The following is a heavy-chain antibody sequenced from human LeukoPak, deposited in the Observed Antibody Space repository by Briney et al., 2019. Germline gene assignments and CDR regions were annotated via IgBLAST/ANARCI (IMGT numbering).Heavy chain of an antibody. V-gene: IGHV3-7*05. CDR3: ARDIDFRFDY. Sequence: GGSLRLSCAASGFSFSNYNMSWVRQAPGKGLEWVANIKEDGGEKYSVDSVKGRFTISRDNAKNSLYLQMNSLRGEDTAVYYCARDIDFRFDYWGQGTLVTVSS. CDR1: GFSFSNYN. J-gene: IGHJ4*02. CDR2: IKEDGGEK.